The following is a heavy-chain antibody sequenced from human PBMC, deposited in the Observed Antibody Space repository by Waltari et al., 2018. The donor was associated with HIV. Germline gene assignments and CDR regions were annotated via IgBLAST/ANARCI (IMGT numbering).Heavy chain of an antibody. CDR1: GDTFTNFG. V-gene: IGHV1-69*12. Sequence: QVQLVQSGSEVKKPGSSVRVSCKTYGDTFTNFGIPWVRQAPGQGLEWMGGIIPVFGTPTFGRKFQGRLSIIADESASTAYMELSSLKSDDTAIYFCARFKFVGRRVDHFFDYWGQGSLVTVSS. CDR3: ARFKFVGRRVDHFFDY. D-gene: IGHD3-10*01. CDR2: IIPVFGTP. J-gene: IGHJ4*02.